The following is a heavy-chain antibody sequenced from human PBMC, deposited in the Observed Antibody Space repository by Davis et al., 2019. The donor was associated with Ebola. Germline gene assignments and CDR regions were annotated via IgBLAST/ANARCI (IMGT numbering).Heavy chain of an antibody. CDR2: ISGSGGST. Sequence: PFAASGFTFSDYYMSWVREAPGKGLEWVSAISGSGGSTYYADSVKGRFTISRDNSKNTLYLQMNSLKTEDTAVYYCTTDITTVVTRFGYWGQGTLVTVSS. D-gene: IGHD4-23*01. CDR3: TTDITTVVTRFGY. V-gene: IGHV3-23*01. J-gene: IGHJ4*02. CDR1: GFTFSDYY.